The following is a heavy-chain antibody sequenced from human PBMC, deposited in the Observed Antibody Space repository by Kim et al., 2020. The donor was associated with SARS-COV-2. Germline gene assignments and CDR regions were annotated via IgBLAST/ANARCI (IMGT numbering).Heavy chain of an antibody. CDR2: IKSNTLGGTT. CDR1: GFSFTTAW. D-gene: IGHD1-7*01. Sequence: GGSLRLSCAASGFSFTTAWMSWVRQAPGKGLEWVARIKSNTLGGTTDYAAPVKGRFTISRDDSKNTLYLQMNSLKTEDTAVYYCATVVELFYWYFDLWGRGPLVTVSS. CDR3: ATVVELFYWYFDL. J-gene: IGHJ2*01. V-gene: IGHV3-15*01.